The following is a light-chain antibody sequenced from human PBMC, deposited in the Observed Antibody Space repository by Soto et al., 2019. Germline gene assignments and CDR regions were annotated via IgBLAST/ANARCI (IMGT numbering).Light chain of an antibody. CDR2: GNS. V-gene: IGLV1-40*01. J-gene: IGLJ1*01. CDR1: SSNIGAGYD. CDR3: QSYDSSLSGSRV. Sequence: QPVLTQPPSVSAAPGQRVTISGTGSSSNIGAGYDVHWYQQLPGTAPKLLIYGNSNRPSGVPDRFSGSKSGTSASLAITGLQAEDEADYYCQSYDSSLSGSRVFGTGTKVTVL.